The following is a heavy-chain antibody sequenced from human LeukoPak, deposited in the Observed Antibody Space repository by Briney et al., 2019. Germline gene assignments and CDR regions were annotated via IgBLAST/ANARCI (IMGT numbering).Heavy chain of an antibody. J-gene: IGHJ6*02. CDR1: GGSFSGYY. Sequence: PSETLSLTCAVYGGSFSGYYWIWIRQPPGKGLEWIGYIYYSGSTNYNPSLKSRVTISVDTAKNQFSLKLSSVTAADTAVYYCARDRALSMGYYYGMDVWGQGTTVTVSS. D-gene: IGHD2/OR15-2a*01. CDR2: IYYSGST. CDR3: ARDRALSMGYYYGMDV. V-gene: IGHV4-59*01.